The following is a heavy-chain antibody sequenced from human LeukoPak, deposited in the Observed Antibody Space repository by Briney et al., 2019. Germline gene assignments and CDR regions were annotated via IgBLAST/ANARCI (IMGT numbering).Heavy chain of an antibody. Sequence: GSSVKVSCKASGGTFSSYAISWVRQAPGQGLEWMGRIIPTLGIANYAQKFQGRVTITADKSTSTAYMELSSLRSEDTAVYYCARAGESRDIVVVPAAPFDYWGQGTLVTVSS. D-gene: IGHD2-2*01. CDR1: GGTFSSYA. CDR2: IIPTLGIA. J-gene: IGHJ4*02. V-gene: IGHV1-69*04. CDR3: ARAGESRDIVVVPAAPFDY.